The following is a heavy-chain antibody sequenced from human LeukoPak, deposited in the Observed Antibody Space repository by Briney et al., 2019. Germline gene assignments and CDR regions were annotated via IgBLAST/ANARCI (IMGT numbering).Heavy chain of an antibody. CDR2: IKSKTDGGTT. CDR3: AKEDDILTGYSIDY. J-gene: IGHJ4*02. D-gene: IGHD3-9*01. Sequence: SGGSLRLSCAASGFTFSDAWMSWVRQAPGKGLEWVGRIKSKTDGGTTDYAAPVKGRFTISRDDSKNTLYLQMNSLRAEDTAVYYCAKEDDILTGYSIDYWGQGTLVTVSS. CDR1: GFTFSDAW. V-gene: IGHV3-15*01.